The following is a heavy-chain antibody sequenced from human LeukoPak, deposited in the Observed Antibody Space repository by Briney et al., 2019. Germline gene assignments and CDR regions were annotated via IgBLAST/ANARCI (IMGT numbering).Heavy chain of an antibody. CDR1: GGSISSYY. J-gene: IGHJ5*02. CDR3: ARTGQWLATIWFDP. Sequence: PDTLSLTCTVSGGSISSYYWSWIRQPPGKGLEGIGYIYYSGSTNYNPSLKSRVTISVDTSKNQFSLKLSSVTAADTAVYYCARTGQWLATIWFDPWGQGTLVTVSS. CDR2: IYYSGST. V-gene: IGHV4-59*07. D-gene: IGHD6-19*01.